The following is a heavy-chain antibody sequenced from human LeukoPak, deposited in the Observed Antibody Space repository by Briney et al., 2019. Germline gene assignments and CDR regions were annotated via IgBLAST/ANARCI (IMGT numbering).Heavy chain of an antibody. CDR3: VRAGGYYDFWSGYYTSYYYYMDV. D-gene: IGHD3-3*01. J-gene: IGHJ6*03. CDR2: INPSGGST. Sequence: ASVKVSCKASGYTFTSYYMHWVRQAPGQGLEWMGIINPSGGSTSYAQKFQGRVTMTRDTSTSTVYMELSSLRSEDTAVYYCVRAGGYYDFWSGYYTSYYYYMDVWGKGTTVTVSS. CDR1: GYTFTSYY. V-gene: IGHV1-46*03.